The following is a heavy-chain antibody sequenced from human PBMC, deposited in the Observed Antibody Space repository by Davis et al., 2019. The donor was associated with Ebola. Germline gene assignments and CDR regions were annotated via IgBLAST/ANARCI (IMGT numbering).Heavy chain of an antibody. CDR3: ARGGLGYCSSTSCYMLYYYGMDV. CDR1: GYSFTSYW. V-gene: IGHV5-51*01. D-gene: IGHD2-2*02. J-gene: IGHJ6*02. Sequence: GESLKISCKGSGYSFTSYWIGWVRQMPGKGLEWMGIIYPGDSDTRYSPSFQGQVTISADKSISTAYLQWSSLKASDTAMYYCARGGLGYCSSTSCYMLYYYGMDVWGQGTTVTVSS. CDR2: IYPGDSDT.